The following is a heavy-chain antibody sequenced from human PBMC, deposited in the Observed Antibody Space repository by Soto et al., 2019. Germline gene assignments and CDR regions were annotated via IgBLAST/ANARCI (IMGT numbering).Heavy chain of an antibody. D-gene: IGHD3-3*01. V-gene: IGHV3-13*01. CDR1: GFTFSSYD. Sequence: GGSLRLSCAASGFTFSSYDFHWVRQATGKGLEWVSAIGTAGDTYYADSVKGRFTISRDNAKNSLYLQMNSLRAEDTAVYYCARDHTIFGVVIVDYWGQGTLVTVSS. J-gene: IGHJ4*02. CDR3: ARDHTIFGVVIVDY. CDR2: IGTAGDT.